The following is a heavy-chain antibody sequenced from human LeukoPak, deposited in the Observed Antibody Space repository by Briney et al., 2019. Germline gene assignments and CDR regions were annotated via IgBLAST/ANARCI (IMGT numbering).Heavy chain of an antibody. D-gene: IGHD2-2*01. CDR1: GGSISSGGYY. CDR2: IYYSGST. J-gene: IGHJ6*02. Sequence: SETLSLTCTVSGGSISSGGYYWSWIRQHPGKGLEWIGYIYYSGSTYYNPSLKSRVTISVDTSKNQFSLKLSSVTAADTAVYYCARRTLVVPAAKGNYYYGMDVWGQGTTVTVSS. V-gene: IGHV4-31*03. CDR3: ARRTLVVPAAKGNYYYGMDV.